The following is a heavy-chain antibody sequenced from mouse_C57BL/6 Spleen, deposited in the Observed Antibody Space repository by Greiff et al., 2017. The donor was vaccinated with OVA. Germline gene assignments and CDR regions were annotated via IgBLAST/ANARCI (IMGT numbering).Heavy chain of an antibody. J-gene: IGHJ2*01. CDR3: ANGYYFDY. CDR1: GYTFTSYW. CDR2: IDPSDSYT. Sequence: VQLQQPGAELVMPGASVKLSCKASGYTFTSYWMHWVKQRPGQGLEWIGEIDPSDSYTNYNQKFKGKSTLTVDKSSSTAYMQLSSLTSEDSAVYYCANGYYFDYWGQGTTLTVSS. D-gene: IGHD2-2*01. V-gene: IGHV1-69*01.